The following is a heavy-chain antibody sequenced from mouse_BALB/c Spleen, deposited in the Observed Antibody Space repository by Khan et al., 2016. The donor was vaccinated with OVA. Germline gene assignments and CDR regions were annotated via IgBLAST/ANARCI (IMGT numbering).Heavy chain of an antibody. D-gene: IGHD1-1*01. CDR1: GYTFINYW. J-gene: IGHJ2*01. Sequence: VQLQESGAELAKPGASVKMSCKASGYTFINYWILWVKQRPGQGLEWIGYITPSTAYTEYNQNFKDKATLTADKSSRTAYMQLSSLTSEDSAVYYCARRGLRWYFDYWGQGTTLTVAS. CDR3: ARRGLRWYFDY. CDR2: ITPSTAYT. V-gene: IGHV1-7*01.